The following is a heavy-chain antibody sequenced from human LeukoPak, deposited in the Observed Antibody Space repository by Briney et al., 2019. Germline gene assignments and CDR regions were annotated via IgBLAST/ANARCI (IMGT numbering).Heavy chain of an antibody. CDR2: VSYAGST. CDR1: GVPITTFY. D-gene: IGHD6-19*01. J-gene: IGHJ2*01. CDR3: ARVLEGSSGQHWYFDL. Sequence: PSETLSLICTFSGVPITTFYWSWLRQPPGKGLEWIGSVSYAGSTNSNPSPKSRVPLSIDTSNNQFSLRLSSVTAADTAVYYCARVLEGSSGQHWYFDLWGRGTLVTVSA. V-gene: IGHV4-59*12.